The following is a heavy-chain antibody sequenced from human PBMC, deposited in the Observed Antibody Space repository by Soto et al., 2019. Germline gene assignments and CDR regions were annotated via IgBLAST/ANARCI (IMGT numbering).Heavy chain of an antibody. D-gene: IGHD4-17*01. CDR1: GVTFSSYA. V-gene: IGHV1-69*13. J-gene: IGHJ4*02. Sequence: SVKVSCKASGVTFSSYAISWVRQAPGQGLEWMGGIIPIFGTANYAQKFQGRVTITADESTSTAYMELSSLRSEDTAVYYCARVGNDYGDYDYWGQGTLVTVSS. CDR2: IIPIFGTA. CDR3: ARVGNDYGDYDY.